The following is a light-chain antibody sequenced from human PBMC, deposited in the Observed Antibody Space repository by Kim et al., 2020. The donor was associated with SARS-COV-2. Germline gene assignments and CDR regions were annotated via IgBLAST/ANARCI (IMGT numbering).Light chain of an antibody. V-gene: IGKV1-17*03. CDR2: AAS. CDR1: QGIANY. Sequence: SASVGDTVTITCRASQGIANYLAWFQQKPGKVPERLIYAASTLQSGVPSRFSGSGFETEFTLTISSLQPEDFATYYCLQHNRFPHSFGPGTKLEI. J-gene: IGKJ2*03. CDR3: LQHNRFPHS.